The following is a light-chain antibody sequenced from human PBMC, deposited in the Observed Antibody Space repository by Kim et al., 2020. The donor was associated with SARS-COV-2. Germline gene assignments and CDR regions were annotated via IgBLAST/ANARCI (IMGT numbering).Light chain of an antibody. CDR1: QSVSTSY. CDR2: GAS. V-gene: IGKV3-20*01. CDR3: QQYGSSPYS. J-gene: IGKJ2*03. Sequence: LSPRDGASVSCMNSQSVSTSYLAWYQQKPGQDPRLLIYGASSRATGIPDRFSGSGSGTDFTHTISRLEPEDFAVYYCQQYGSSPYSFGQGTKLEI.